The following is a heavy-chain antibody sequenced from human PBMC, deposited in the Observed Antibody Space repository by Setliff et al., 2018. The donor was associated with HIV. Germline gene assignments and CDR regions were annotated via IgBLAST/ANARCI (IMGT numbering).Heavy chain of an antibody. V-gene: IGHV1-18*01. J-gene: IGHJ5*02. D-gene: IGHD2-21*01. CDR1: GYTFINYG. Sequence: ASVKVSCKASGYTFINYGINWLRQAPGQGLEWVGWIHPYNGNTKYGQKFQGTVTMTRDTTTSTAYLELRRLRSDDTAVYFCARGGPARVALLYWFDPWGQGTLVTVSS. CDR2: IHPYNGNT. CDR3: ARGGPARVALLYWFDP.